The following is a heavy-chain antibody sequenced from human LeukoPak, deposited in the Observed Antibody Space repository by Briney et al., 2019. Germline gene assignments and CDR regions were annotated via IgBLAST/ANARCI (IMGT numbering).Heavy chain of an antibody. V-gene: IGHV1-8*01. CDR1: GYTFTSYD. CDR3: ARGPSPYYDFWSGYYLSKYYYYYYGMDV. J-gene: IGHJ6*02. Sequence: APVKVSCKASGYTFTSYDINWVRQATGQGLEWMGWMNPNSGNTGYAQKFQGRVTMTRNTSISTAYMELSSLRSEDTAVYYCARGPSPYYDFWSGYYLSKYYYYYYGMDVWGQGTTVTVSS. CDR2: MNPNSGNT. D-gene: IGHD3-3*01.